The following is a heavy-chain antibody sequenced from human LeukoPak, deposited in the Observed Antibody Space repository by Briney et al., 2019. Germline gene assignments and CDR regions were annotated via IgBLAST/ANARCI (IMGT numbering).Heavy chain of an antibody. CDR3: AREGGFFRPLDY. Sequence: SETLSLTCTVSGGSISSGSWYWGWPREPPGKGLEWIGSIYYSGSTYYNPSLKSRVTISVDTSKNQFSLKLSSVTAADTAVYYCAREGGFFRPLDYSGQGTLVTVSS. J-gene: IGHJ4*02. CDR2: IYYSGST. CDR1: GGSISSGSWY. V-gene: IGHV4-39*07. D-gene: IGHD3-3*01.